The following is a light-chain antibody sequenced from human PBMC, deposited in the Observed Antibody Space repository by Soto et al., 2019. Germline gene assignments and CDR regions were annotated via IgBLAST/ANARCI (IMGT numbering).Light chain of an antibody. J-gene: IGLJ2*01. Sequence: QSVLTQPASVTGSPGQSITISCTGTSSDVGGYNYVSWYQQHAGKAPQLLIYEVSKRPSGVSNRFSGSKSGNSASLTISGLQTDDEAEYSCASYTSSSTRVFGGGTKFTVL. V-gene: IGLV2-14*01. CDR2: EVS. CDR1: SSDVGGYNY. CDR3: ASYTSSSTRV.